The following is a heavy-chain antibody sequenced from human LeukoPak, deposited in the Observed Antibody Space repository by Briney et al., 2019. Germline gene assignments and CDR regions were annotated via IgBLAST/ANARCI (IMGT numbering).Heavy chain of an antibody. D-gene: IGHD3-10*01. CDR3: ARDQRIFAGWFGELGY. J-gene: IGHJ4*02. Sequence: ASVKVSCKASGYTFTSYAMNWVRQALGQGLEWMGWINTNTGNPTYAQGFTGRFVFSLDTSVSTAYLQISSLKAEDTAVYYCARDQRIFAGWFGELGYWGQGTLVTVSS. V-gene: IGHV7-4-1*02. CDR1: GYTFTSYA. CDR2: INTNTGNP.